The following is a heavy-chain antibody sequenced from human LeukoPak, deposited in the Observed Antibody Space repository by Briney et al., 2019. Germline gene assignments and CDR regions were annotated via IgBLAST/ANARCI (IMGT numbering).Heavy chain of an antibody. Sequence: SETLSLTCAVYGGSFSGYYWSWIRQPPGKGLEWMGEINHSGSTNYNPSLKSRVTISVDTSKNQFSLKLSSVTAADTAVYYCARGRAARALNKKNWFDPWGQGTLVTVSS. CDR1: GGSFSGYY. V-gene: IGHV4-34*01. D-gene: IGHD2-15*01. J-gene: IGHJ5*02. CDR2: INHSGST. CDR3: ARGRAARALNKKNWFDP.